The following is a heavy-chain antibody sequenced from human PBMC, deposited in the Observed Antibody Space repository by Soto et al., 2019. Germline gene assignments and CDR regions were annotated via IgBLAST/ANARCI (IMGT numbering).Heavy chain of an antibody. CDR2: INYSGAT. V-gene: IGHV4-31*03. CDR3: ARESYSFGRAFDI. CDR1: GGSINSDGYY. J-gene: IGHJ4*01. D-gene: IGHD5-18*01. Sequence: PSETLSLTCTVSGGSINSDGYYWSWIRQHPEKGLEWIGYINYSGATYYNTSLKSRLTISVDTSKNKFSLQLTSVIAADTALYYCARESYSFGRAFDIWGHGTLVTVSS.